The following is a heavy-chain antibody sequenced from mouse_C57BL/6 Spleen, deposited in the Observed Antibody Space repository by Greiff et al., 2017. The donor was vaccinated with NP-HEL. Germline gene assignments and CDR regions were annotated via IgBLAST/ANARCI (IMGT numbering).Heavy chain of an antibody. J-gene: IGHJ2*01. D-gene: IGHD2-3*01. CDR1: GFTFSSYA. CDR3: TREGYDGYYSYYFDY. CDR2: ISSGGDYI. Sequence: EVKLVESGEGLVKPGGSLKLSCAASGFTFSSYAMSWVRQTPEKRLEWVAYISSGGDYIYYADTVKGRFTISRDNARNTLYLQMSSLKSEDTAMYYCTREGYDGYYSYYFDYWGQGTTLTVSS. V-gene: IGHV5-9-1*02.